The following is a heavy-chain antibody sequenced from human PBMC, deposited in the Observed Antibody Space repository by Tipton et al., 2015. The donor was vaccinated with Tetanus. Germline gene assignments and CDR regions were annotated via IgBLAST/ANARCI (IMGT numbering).Heavy chain of an antibody. CDR1: GFIFSSYG. J-gene: IGHJ4*02. CDR3: AREADCRGGSCFSGDFDN. Sequence: SLRLSCAASGFIFSSYGIHWVRQAPGKGLEWVAVSWYDGTAKYYADSVKGRFTISRDNSKNTLYLQMNSLRAEDTAVYYCAREADCRGGSCFSGDFDNWGQGTQVPVSS. CDR2: SWYDGTAK. V-gene: IGHV3-33*01. D-gene: IGHD2-15*01.